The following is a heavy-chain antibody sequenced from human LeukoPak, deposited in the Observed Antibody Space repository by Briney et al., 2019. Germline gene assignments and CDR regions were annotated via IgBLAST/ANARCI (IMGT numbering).Heavy chain of an antibody. CDR3: ARAAYCGGDCYLFDY. J-gene: IGHJ4*02. Sequence: KPSETLSLTCTVSSDSIYSSNYYWGWIRQPPGKGLEWIGSIYYSGSTYYNSSLKSRVTISVDTSKNQFSLKLSSLTAADTAVYYCARAAYCGGDCYLFDYWGQGTLVTVFS. CDR2: IYYSGST. CDR1: SDSIYSSNYY. V-gene: IGHV4-39*01. D-gene: IGHD2-21*02.